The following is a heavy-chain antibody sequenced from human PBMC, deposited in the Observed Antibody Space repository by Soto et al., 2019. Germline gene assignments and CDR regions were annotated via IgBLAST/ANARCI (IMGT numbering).Heavy chain of an antibody. V-gene: IGHV4-34*01. J-gene: IGHJ2*01. CDR3: ARGPPYGSGGYWYFDL. D-gene: IGHD3-10*01. Sequence: SRVTISVDTSKNQFSLKLSSVTAADTAVYYCARGPPYGSGGYWYFDLWGRGTLVTVSS.